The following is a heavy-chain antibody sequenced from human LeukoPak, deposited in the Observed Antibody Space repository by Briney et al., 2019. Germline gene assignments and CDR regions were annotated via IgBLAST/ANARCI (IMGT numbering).Heavy chain of an antibody. V-gene: IGHV4-39*07. D-gene: IGHD2-2*01. CDR3: ARVPVVVVPVNFDY. J-gene: IGHJ4*02. Sequence: SETLSLTCTVSGDSISNSGYYWGWIRQPPGKGLEWIGSIYYSGSTYYNPSLKGRVTISVETSKNQFSLKLSSVTAADTAVYYCARVPVVVVPVNFDYWGQGTLVTVSS. CDR2: IYYSGST. CDR1: GDSISNSGYY.